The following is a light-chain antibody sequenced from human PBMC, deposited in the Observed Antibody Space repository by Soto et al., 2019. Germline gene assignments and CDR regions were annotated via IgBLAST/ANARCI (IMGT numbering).Light chain of an antibody. V-gene: IGKV1-5*01. Sequence: DIQMTQYPSTLSATAGDRVTITCRASQSISSWLAWYQQKPGKAPKLLIYDASSLESGVPSRFSGSGSGTEFTLTISSLQPDDFATYYCQQYNSYWTFGQGTKVDIK. J-gene: IGKJ1*01. CDR1: QSISSW. CDR3: QQYNSYWT. CDR2: DAS.